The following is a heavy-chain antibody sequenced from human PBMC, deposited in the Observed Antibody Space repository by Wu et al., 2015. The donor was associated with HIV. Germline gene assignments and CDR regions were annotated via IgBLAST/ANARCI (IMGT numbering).Heavy chain of an antibody. CDR1: GYIFTNFY. Sequence: QVQLVQSGAGLRRPGASVTVSCKASGYIFTNFYIHWVRQAPGQGLEWMGWINPNSGGTHYAQNFQGRVIMTSDTSINTAFMELRRLKSDDTAVYYCARDRSPYYFDYWGQGTLVTVSS. J-gene: IGHJ4*02. CDR2: INPNSGGT. V-gene: IGHV1-2*02. CDR3: ARDRSPYYFDY.